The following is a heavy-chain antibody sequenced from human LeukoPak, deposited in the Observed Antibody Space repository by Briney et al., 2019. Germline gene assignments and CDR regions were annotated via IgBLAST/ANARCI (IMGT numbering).Heavy chain of an antibody. D-gene: IGHD1-26*01. J-gene: IGHJ4*02. V-gene: IGHV3-23*01. CDR2: ISGSGGST. CDR3: AKDLIVGATRGIFDY. CDR1: GFTFSSYA. Sequence: PGGSLRLSCAASGFTFSSYAMSWVRQAPGKGLEWVSAISGSGGSTYYAGSVKGRFTISRDNSKNTLYLQMNSLRAEDTAVYYCAKDLIVGATRGIFDYWGQGTLVTVSS.